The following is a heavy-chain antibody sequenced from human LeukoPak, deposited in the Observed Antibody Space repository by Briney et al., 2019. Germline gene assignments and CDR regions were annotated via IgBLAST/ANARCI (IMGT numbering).Heavy chain of an antibody. D-gene: IGHD2-15*01. Sequence: SETLSLTCTVTGDSISGYHWNWIRQSPGKGLEGIANIFYTGNADYNPSLKSRVTISVDTSKNEISLILSSVTAADTAVYYCARKTYCSGGRCYGENWFDPWGQGTLVTVSS. CDR2: IFYTGNA. V-gene: IGHV4-59*08. CDR3: ARKTYCSGGRCYGENWFDP. J-gene: IGHJ5*02. CDR1: GDSISGYH.